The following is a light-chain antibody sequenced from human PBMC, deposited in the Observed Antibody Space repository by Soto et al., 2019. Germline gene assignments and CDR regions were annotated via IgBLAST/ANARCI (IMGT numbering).Light chain of an antibody. J-gene: IGLJ1*01. V-gene: IGLV2-14*01. CDR1: SSDVGGSNY. CDR3: SSYTSSSIDYV. CDR2: EVS. Sequence: QSALTQPASVSGSPGQSVTISCTGTSSDVGGSNYVSWYPQHPGKAPKLMIYEVSNRPSGVSDRFSGSKSGNTASLTISGLQAEDEEDYYCSSYTSSSIDYVFGTGTKLTVL.